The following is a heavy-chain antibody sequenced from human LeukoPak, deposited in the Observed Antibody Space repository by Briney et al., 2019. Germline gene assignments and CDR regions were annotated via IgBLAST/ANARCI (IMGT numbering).Heavy chain of an antibody. V-gene: IGHV4-59*01. Sequence: SETLSLTCTVSGGSISSYYWSWIRQPPGKGLEWIGYIYYSGSTNYNPSLKSRVTISVDTSKNQFSLKLSSVTAADTAVYYCARVYCSSTSCYPDYWGQGTLVTVSS. CDR3: ARVYCSSTSCYPDY. D-gene: IGHD2-2*01. CDR1: GGSISSYY. J-gene: IGHJ4*02. CDR2: IYYSGST.